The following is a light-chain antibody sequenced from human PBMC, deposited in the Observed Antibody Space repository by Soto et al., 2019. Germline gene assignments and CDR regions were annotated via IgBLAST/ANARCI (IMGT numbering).Light chain of an antibody. CDR3: QQYNNWPQT. V-gene: IGKV3-15*01. J-gene: IGKJ4*01. CDR2: GAS. Sequence: IIMKPAPATLSVSPGEKTTPPRKARQRVNKNLAWYQQKPGQAPRLLIYGASTRATGIPARFSGSGSGTEFTLTISSLQSEDFAVYYCQQYNNWPQTFGGGTKVEIK. CDR1: QRVNKN.